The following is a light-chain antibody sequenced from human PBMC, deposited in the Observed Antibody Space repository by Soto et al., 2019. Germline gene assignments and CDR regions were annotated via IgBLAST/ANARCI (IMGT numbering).Light chain of an antibody. V-gene: IGKV1-39*01. CDR3: QRTYNAPFT. CDR2: AAS. Sequence: DIQMTQSPSSLSAFAGDTVTITCRATDSIDRYLNWYQQKPGQAPRVLITAASTLQSGVPSRFSGSGSGTYFTLTINNLQPEDFATYYCQRTYNAPFTFGHGTKVAIK. J-gene: IGKJ3*01. CDR1: DSIDRY.